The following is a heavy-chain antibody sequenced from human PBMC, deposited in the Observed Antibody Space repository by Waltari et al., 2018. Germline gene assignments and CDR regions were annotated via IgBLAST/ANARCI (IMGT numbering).Heavy chain of an antibody. Sequence: ITLKESGPTLVKPTQTLTLTCTFSGFSLSTSGVGVGWIRQPPGKGLEWLALGYWDDRKRYLPSLKNRLILTKDVSRNQVVLKRANTDPVDTATYHCAHVKWPDWGTWFDAWGQGTLVTVSS. D-gene: IGHD3-16*01. V-gene: IGHV2-5*02. CDR1: GFSLSTSGVG. CDR2: GYWDDRK. J-gene: IGHJ5*02. CDR3: AHVKWPDWGTWFDA.